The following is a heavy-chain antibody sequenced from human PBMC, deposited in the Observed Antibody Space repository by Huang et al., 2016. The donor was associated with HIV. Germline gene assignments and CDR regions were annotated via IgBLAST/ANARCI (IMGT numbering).Heavy chain of an antibody. J-gene: IGHJ6*02. V-gene: IGHV4-34*02. CDR3: ARQWTILEWLLGLDV. CDR1: GGSFTGNY. D-gene: IGHD3-3*01. Sequence: QMQLQQRGAGLLKPSETLSLTCGVSGGSFTGNYLTWIRQAPGKGLEWIGEVNASGTTTYNPSLNGRVTISLEKSNRELSLNLRSVTAADTAVYYCARQWTILEWLLGLDVWGQGTTVIVSS. CDR2: VNASGTT.